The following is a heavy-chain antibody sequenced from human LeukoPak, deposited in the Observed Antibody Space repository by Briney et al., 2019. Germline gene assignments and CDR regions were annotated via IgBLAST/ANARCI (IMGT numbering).Heavy chain of an antibody. CDR2: ISGSGGST. Sequence: GGSLRLSCAASGFTFSSYSMSWVRQAPGKGLEWVSAISGSGGSTYYADSVKGRFTISRDNSKNTLYLQMSSLRAEDTAVYYCAKASVAGTVGDYWGQGTLVTVSS. D-gene: IGHD6-19*01. CDR1: GFTFSSYS. V-gene: IGHV3-23*01. J-gene: IGHJ4*02. CDR3: AKASVAGTVGDY.